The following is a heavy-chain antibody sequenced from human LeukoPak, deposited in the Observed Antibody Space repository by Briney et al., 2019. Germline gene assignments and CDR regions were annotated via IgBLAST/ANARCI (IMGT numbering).Heavy chain of an antibody. CDR3: ARGLTHRMYYSEGGDAFDI. CDR2: INPYNGNT. CDR1: GYIFTSYG. J-gene: IGHJ3*02. D-gene: IGHD3-22*01. V-gene: IGHV1-18*01. Sequence: ASVTVSSTASGYIFTSYGISWVRQAPGQRREWMGGINPYNGNTKYAQKFQGGVTMTTDTSTNTAYMELRSLRSDDTAVYYCARGLTHRMYYSEGGDAFDIWGQGTMVTVSS.